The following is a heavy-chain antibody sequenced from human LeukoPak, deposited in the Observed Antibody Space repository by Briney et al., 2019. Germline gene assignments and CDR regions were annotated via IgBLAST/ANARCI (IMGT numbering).Heavy chain of an antibody. CDR3: ASMGTTGYYYYGMDV. CDR2: IIPIFGTA. V-gene: IGHV1-69*13. J-gene: IGHJ6*02. Sequence: SVKVSCKASGGTFSSYAISWVRQAPGQGLEWMGGIIPIFGTANYAQKFQGRVTITADESTSTAFMELRSLRSDDTAVYCCASMGTTGYYYYGMDVWGQGTTVTVSS. CDR1: GGTFSSYA. D-gene: IGHD4-17*01.